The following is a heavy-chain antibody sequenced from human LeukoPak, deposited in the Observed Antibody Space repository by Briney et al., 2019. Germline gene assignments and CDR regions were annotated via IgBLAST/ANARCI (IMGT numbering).Heavy chain of an antibody. D-gene: IGHD4-17*01. J-gene: IGHJ4*02. CDR3: ARSNGDYTILGY. V-gene: IGHV4-61*02. CDR2: IDTSGST. Sequence: SETLSLTCTVSGGSISSDSYYWTWIRQPAGKGLEWIGRIDTSGSTNYNPSLKSRLTISLDTSKNQFSLKLNSVTAADTAVYYCARSNGDYTILGYWGQGTLVTVSS. CDR1: GGSISSDSYY.